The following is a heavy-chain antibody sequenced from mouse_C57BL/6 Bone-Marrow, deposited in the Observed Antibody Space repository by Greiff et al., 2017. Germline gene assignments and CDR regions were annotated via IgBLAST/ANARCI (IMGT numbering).Heavy chain of an antibody. CDR2: IDPEDGET. Sequence: VQLKESGAELVKPGASVKLSCTASGFNIKDYYMHWVKQSPEQGLEWIGRIDPEDGETKYAPKFQGKATITADTSSNTAYLQLSSLTSEDTAVYYCARITTVVPSYFDVWGTGTTVTVSS. CDR1: GFNIKDYY. V-gene: IGHV14-2*01. CDR3: ARITTVVPSYFDV. D-gene: IGHD1-1*01. J-gene: IGHJ1*03.